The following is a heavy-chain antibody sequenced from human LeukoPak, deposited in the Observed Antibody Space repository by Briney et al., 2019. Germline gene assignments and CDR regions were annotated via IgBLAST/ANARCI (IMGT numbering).Heavy chain of an antibody. CDR1: GGSISNYY. J-gene: IGHJ4*02. D-gene: IGHD1-1*01. CDR2: IYYTGNT. Sequence: SETLSLTCTVSGGSISNYYWNWIRQPPGKGLEWIGYIYYTGNTNYNPSLKSRVTISVDTSKNQFSLKLNSVTAADTAVYFCARRAYSAAYWKHFDYWGQGTLVTVSS. V-gene: IGHV4-59*08. CDR3: ARRAYSAAYWKHFDY.